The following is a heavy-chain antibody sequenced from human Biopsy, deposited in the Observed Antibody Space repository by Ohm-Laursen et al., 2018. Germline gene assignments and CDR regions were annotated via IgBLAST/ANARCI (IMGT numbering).Heavy chain of an antibody. CDR3: GSVVLGPTNDAFDL. J-gene: IGHJ3*01. CDR1: GGGINNYY. CDR2: IYPGGST. V-gene: IGHV4-4*07. D-gene: IGHD3-22*01. Sequence: TLSFTCNGSGGGINNYYWSRIRQPAGKGREWIGRIYPGGSTNYNPSLKSRVTMSVDTSKKQLSLRLRSVTAADTAMYYCGSVVLGPTNDAFDLWGQGTMVVVSS.